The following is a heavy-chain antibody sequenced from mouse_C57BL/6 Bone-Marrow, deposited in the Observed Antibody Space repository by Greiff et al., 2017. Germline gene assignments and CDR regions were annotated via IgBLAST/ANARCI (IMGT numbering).Heavy chain of an antibody. CDR2: IDPSDSYT. D-gene: IGHD2-2*01. J-gene: IGHJ3*01. CDR3: ARKGAMVTKDWFAY. CDR1: GYTFTSYW. V-gene: IGHV1-59*01. Sequence: VQLQQPGAELVRPGTSVKLSCKASGYTFTSYWMHWVKQRPGQGLEWIGVIDPSDSYTNYNQKFKGKATLTVDTSSSTAYMQLSILTSEDSAVSYCARKGAMVTKDWFAYWGQGTLVTVSA.